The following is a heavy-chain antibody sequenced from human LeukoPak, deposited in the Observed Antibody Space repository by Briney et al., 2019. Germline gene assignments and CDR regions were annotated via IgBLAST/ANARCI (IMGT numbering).Heavy chain of an antibody. D-gene: IGHD3-10*01. CDR1: GGSISSYY. CDR2: IYYSGST. J-gene: IGHJ6*03. V-gene: IGHV4-59*01. Sequence: SETLSLTCTVSGGSISSYYWSWIRQPPGKGLEWIGYIYYSGSTNYNPSLKSRVTISVDTSKNQFSLKLSSVTAADTAVYYCARGWGGGYYYMDVWGKGTTVTVSS. CDR3: ARGWGGGYYYMDV.